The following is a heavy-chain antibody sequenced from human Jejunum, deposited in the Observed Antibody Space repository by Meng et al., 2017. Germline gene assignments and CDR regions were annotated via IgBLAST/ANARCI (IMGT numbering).Heavy chain of an antibody. CDR3: ARVWSGGYTYGYV. V-gene: IGHV3-7*01. D-gene: IGHD5-18*01. J-gene: IGHJ4*02. CDR2: IKEDGSTK. CDR1: GFTFSTHW. Sequence: GESLKISCAASGFTFSTHWMSWLRQAPGKGLEWVANIKEDGSTKNYLDSVKGRFTISRDNAKNSLYLQMNSLRGEDTAVYYCARVWSGGYTYGYVWGQGTLVTGSS.